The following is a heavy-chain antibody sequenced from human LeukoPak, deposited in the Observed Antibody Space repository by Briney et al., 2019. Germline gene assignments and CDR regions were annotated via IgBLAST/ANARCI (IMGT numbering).Heavy chain of an antibody. CDR3: ARDSTNLIDY. CDR1: GFTFSSYW. Sequence: GGSLRLSCAASGFTFSSYWMHWVRQAPGKGLVWVSHINSDGRSTSYADPVKGRFTISRDNAKNTLYLQMNSLRAEDTAVYYCARDSTNLIDYWGQGTLVTVSS. CDR2: INSDGRST. J-gene: IGHJ4*02. V-gene: IGHV3-74*01. D-gene: IGHD1-1*01.